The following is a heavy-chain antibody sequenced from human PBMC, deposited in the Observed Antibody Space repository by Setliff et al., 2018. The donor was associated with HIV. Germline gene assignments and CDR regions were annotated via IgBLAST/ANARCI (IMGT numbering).Heavy chain of an antibody. CDR1: ADSASNSRYY. CDR2: IHYDERT. D-gene: IGHD3-22*01. CDR3: ASRIYYYDSNNFLREEGFDP. Sequence: KPSETLSLTCTVSADSASNSRYYWAWIRQPPGKGLEYIGSIHYDERTYYNPSLKSRVTISLDTSKNQFSLNLTSVTAADTAVYYCASRIYYYDSNNFLREEGFDPWGQGTLVTVSS. V-gene: IGHV4-39*01. J-gene: IGHJ5*02.